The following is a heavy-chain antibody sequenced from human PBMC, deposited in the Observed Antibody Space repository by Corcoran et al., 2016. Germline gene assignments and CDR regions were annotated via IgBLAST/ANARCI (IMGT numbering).Heavy chain of an antibody. CDR2: IYYSGST. J-gene: IGHJ4*02. D-gene: IGHD3-10*01. V-gene: IGHV4-59*01. Sequence: QVQLQESGPGLVKPSETLSLTCTVSGGSISSYYWSWIRQPPGKGLEWIGYIYYSGSTNYNPSLKSRVTISVDTSKNQFSLKLSSVTAADTAVYYCARGMVRGASVDWGQGTLVTVSS. CDR3: ARGMVRGASVD. CDR1: GGSISSYY.